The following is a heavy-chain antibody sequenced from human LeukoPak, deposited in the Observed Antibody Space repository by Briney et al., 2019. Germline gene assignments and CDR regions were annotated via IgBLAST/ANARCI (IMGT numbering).Heavy chain of an antibody. Sequence: GGSLRLSCAASGFTFSSSAMSWVRQVPGKGLEWVSGISASGGSTSYADSVRGRFTISRDNSKNTLYVQMNSLRDEDTAVYFCARLYYDILTAIRNWGQGTLVTVSS. V-gene: IGHV3-23*01. J-gene: IGHJ4*02. D-gene: IGHD3-9*01. CDR3: ARLYYDILTAIRN. CDR2: ISASGGST. CDR1: GFTFSSSA.